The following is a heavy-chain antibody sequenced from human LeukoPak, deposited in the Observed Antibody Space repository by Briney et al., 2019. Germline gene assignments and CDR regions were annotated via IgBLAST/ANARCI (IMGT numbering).Heavy chain of an antibody. CDR3: ARGSYYYDSSGPGAFDI. Sequence: PGGSLRLSCAASGFTFSSYEMNWVRQAPGKGLEWVSYISSSGSTIYYADSVKGRFTISRDNAKNSLYLQMNSLRAEDTAVYYCARGSYYYDSSGPGAFDIWGQGTMVTVSS. CDR1: GFTFSSYE. D-gene: IGHD3-22*01. V-gene: IGHV3-48*03. J-gene: IGHJ3*02. CDR2: ISSSGSTI.